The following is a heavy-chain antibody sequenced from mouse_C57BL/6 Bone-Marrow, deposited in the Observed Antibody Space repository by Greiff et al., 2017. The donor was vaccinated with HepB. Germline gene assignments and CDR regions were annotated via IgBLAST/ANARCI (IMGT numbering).Heavy chain of an antibody. CDR1: GYTFTSYW. CDR3: AREVTTPRFAY. Sequence: LQQPGAELVKPGASVKLSCKASGYTFTSYWMHWVKQRPGQGLEWIGMIHPNSGSTNYNEKFKSKATLTVDKSSSTAYMQLSSLTSEDSAVYYCAREVTTPRFAYWGQGTLVTVSA. CDR2: IHPNSGST. V-gene: IGHV1-64*01. J-gene: IGHJ3*01. D-gene: IGHD2-3*01.